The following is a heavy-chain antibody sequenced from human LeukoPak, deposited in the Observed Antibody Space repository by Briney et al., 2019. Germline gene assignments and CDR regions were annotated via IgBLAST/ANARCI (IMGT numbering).Heavy chain of an antibody. CDR1: GGSFSGYY. Sequence: PSGTLSLTCAVYGGSFSGYYWSWIRQPPGKGLEWIGEINHSGSTNYNPSLKSRVTISVDTSKNQFSLKLSSVTAADTAVYYCARGRIYYYGSGGSSMDVWGQGTTVTVSS. CDR3: ARGRIYYYGSGGSSMDV. J-gene: IGHJ6*02. CDR2: INHSGST. D-gene: IGHD3-10*01. V-gene: IGHV4-34*01.